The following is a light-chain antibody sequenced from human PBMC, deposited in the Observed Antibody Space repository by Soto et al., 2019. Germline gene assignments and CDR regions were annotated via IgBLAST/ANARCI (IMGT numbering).Light chain of an antibody. V-gene: IGKV3-20*01. CDR1: QSVSSSY. CDR2: GAS. CDR3: QQYGSSPTYP. Sequence: EIVLTQSPGTLSLSPGERATLSCRASQSVSSSYLAWYQQKPGQAPRLLIYGASSRATGIPDRFSGSGSGTDFTLTISRLEPDDFAVYYCQQYGSSPTYPFGQGTKLEIK. J-gene: IGKJ2*01.